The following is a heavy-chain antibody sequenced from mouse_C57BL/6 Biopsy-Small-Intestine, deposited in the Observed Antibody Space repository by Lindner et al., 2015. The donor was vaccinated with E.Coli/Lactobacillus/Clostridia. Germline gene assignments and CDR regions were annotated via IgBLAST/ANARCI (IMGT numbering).Heavy chain of an antibody. CDR1: GYTFTDYE. Sequence: VQLQESGAELVRPGASVTLSCKASGYTFTDYEMYWVKQTPVHGLEWIGAIDPETGGTGNNQKFKGKAMLTAAKSSSTAYMELRSLTSEDSAVYYCTRGRLRRGSYYFTVDYWGQGTSVTVSS. D-gene: IGHD2-2*01. V-gene: IGHV1-15*01. J-gene: IGHJ4*01. CDR3: TRGRLRRGSYYFTVDY. CDR2: IDPETGGT.